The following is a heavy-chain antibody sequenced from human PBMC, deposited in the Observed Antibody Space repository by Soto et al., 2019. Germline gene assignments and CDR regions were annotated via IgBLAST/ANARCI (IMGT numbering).Heavy chain of an antibody. CDR1: GGSISSYY. J-gene: IGHJ4*02. CDR2: IYYSGST. V-gene: IGHV4-59*01. D-gene: IGHD1-26*01. CDR3: ARRYGGNFDY. Sequence: SETLSLTCTVSGGSISSYYWSWIRQPPGKGLEWIGYIYYSGSTNYNPSLKSRVTISVDTSKNQFSLKVSSVTAADTAVYYCARRYGGNFDYXGQGTLVTVSS.